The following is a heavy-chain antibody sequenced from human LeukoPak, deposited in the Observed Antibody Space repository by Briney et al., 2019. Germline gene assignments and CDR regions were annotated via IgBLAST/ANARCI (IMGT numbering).Heavy chain of an antibody. D-gene: IGHD4/OR15-4a*01. V-gene: IGHV3-21*01. CDR2: IYSGSDYI. CDR3: ARDLPVSGAYHNFDY. Sequence: GGSLRLSCVASGFTFSSDRMNWVRQAPGKGLEWVSTIYSGSDYIYYADSVKGRFTISRGNAKNSLYLQMNSLRAEDTAVYYCARDLPVSGAYHNFDYWGQRTLVTVSS. CDR1: GFTFSSDR. J-gene: IGHJ4*02.